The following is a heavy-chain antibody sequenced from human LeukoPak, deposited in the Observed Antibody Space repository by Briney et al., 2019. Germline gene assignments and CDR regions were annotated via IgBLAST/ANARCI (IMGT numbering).Heavy chain of an antibody. D-gene: IGHD3-3*01. V-gene: IGHV3-72*01. Sequence: GGSLRLSCAASGFTFSVHDMDWVRQAPGKGLEWVGRPRNKANSYTTEYAASVKGRFTISRDDSKNSLYLQMNSLKTEDTAVYYCAREGRITIFGVVIRPYGMDVWGQGTTVTVSS. CDR2: PRNKANSYTT. CDR1: GFTFSVHD. J-gene: IGHJ6*02. CDR3: AREGRITIFGVVIRPYGMDV.